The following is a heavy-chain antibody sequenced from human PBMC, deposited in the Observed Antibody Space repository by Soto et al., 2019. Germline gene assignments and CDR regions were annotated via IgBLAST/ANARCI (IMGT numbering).Heavy chain of an antibody. V-gene: IGHV3-66*01. D-gene: IGHD1-26*01. J-gene: IGHJ1*01. CDR3: ARDLVGATTEYFQH. CDR2: IYSGGST. Sequence: SLRLSCAASGFTVSSNYMSWVRQAPGKGLEWVSVIYSGGSTYYADSVKGRFTISRDNSKNTLYLQMNSLRAEDTAVYYCARDLVGATTEYFQHWGQGTLVTVSS. CDR1: GFTVSSNY.